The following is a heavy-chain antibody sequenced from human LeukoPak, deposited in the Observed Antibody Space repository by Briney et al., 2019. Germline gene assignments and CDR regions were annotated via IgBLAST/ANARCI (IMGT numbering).Heavy chain of an antibody. CDR2: ISYDGVNK. D-gene: IGHD3-22*01. V-gene: IGHV3-30*18. J-gene: IGHJ4*02. Sequence: GRSLRLPCAASGFIFSSYGMHWVRQAPGKGLEWVAVISYDGVNKDHTNSVKGRFTISRDNSKNTLYLQMNSLRAEDTAVYYCAKGTYHYDSSGPFDYWGQGTLVTVSS. CDR1: GFIFSSYG. CDR3: AKGTYHYDSSGPFDY.